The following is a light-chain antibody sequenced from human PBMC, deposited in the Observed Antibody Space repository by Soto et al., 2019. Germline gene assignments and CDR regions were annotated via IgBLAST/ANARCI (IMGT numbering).Light chain of an antibody. Sequence: QSALTQPASVSGSPGQSIAISCTGTSRDVGSYNLVSWYQQHPGKAPKLMIYEVSKRPSGVSDRFSGCKSGNTASLTISGLQAEDEADYYCCSYAGDPYVFGTGTKVTVL. CDR2: EVS. CDR1: SRDVGSYNL. J-gene: IGLJ1*01. V-gene: IGLV2-23*02. CDR3: CSYAGDPYV.